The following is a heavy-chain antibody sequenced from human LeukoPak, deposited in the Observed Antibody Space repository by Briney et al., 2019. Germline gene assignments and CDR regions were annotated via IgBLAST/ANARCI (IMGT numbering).Heavy chain of an antibody. CDR1: GFTVSSNY. D-gene: IGHD6-19*01. CDR3: ARYITKMAGGRGFDY. Sequence: GGSLRLSCAASGFTVSSNYMTWVRQAPGRGLEWVSLIYSDGTTYYADSVKGRFTISRDNSKNTLYLQMSSLRVEDTAVYYCARYITKMAGGRGFDYWGQGTLVTVSS. V-gene: IGHV3-53*01. J-gene: IGHJ4*02. CDR2: IYSDGTT.